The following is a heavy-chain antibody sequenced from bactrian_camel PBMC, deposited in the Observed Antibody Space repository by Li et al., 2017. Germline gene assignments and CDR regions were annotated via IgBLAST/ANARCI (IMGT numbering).Heavy chain of an antibody. Sequence: VQLVESGGGSVQAGGSLRLSCAASRYTGNGYCMGWFRRAPGKDDEVIAGIDTGGGTTEYADSVKGRFTISQDNTKNTVFLEMNNLNTEDTAMYYCAADHRGGFWFRPDRYNYWGQGTQVTVS. CDR1: RYTGNGYC. D-gene: IGHD2*01. J-gene: IGHJ4*01. CDR3: AADHRGGFWFRPDRYNY. V-gene: IGHV3S40*01. CDR2: IDTGGGTT.